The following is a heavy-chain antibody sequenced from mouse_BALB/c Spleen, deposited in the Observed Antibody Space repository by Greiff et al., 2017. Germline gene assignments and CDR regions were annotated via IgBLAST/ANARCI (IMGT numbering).Heavy chain of an antibody. CDR3: ARAYGYDPAWFAY. CDR2: IRNKANGYTT. J-gene: IGHJ3*01. CDR1: GFTFTDYY. V-gene: IGHV7-3*02. D-gene: IGHD2-2*01. Sequence: EVKLVESGGGLVQPGGSLRLSCATSGFTFTDYYMSWVRQPPGKALEWLGFIRNKANGYTTEYSASVKGRFTISRDNSQSILYLQMNTLRAEDSATYYCARAYGYDPAWFAYWGQGTLVTVSA.